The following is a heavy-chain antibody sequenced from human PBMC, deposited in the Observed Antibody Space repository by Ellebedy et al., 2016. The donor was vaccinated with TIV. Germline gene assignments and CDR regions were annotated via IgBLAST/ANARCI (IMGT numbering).Heavy chain of an antibody. CDR3: ARGGLNSRRYYYYYMDV. Sequence: SETLSLXXTVSGGSISSSSYYWGWIRQPPGKGLEWIGSIYYSGSTYYNPSLKSRVTISVDTSKNQFSLKLSSVTAADTAVYYCARGGLNSRRYYYYYMDVWGKGTTVTVSS. J-gene: IGHJ6*03. D-gene: IGHD4-11*01. CDR2: IYYSGST. CDR1: GGSISSSSYY. V-gene: IGHV4-39*07.